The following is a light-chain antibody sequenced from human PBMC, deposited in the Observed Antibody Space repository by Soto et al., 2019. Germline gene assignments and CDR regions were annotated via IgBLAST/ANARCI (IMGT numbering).Light chain of an antibody. CDR1: QSVSSSY. CDR2: GAS. J-gene: IGKJ5*01. V-gene: IGKV3-20*01. Sequence: EIVLTQSPGTLSLSPEERATLSCRASQSVSSSYLAWYQQKPDQAPRLLIYGASSRATGIPDRFSGSGSGTDFALTISSLEPEDFAVDYCQQYGSSPITFGQGTRLDIK. CDR3: QQYGSSPIT.